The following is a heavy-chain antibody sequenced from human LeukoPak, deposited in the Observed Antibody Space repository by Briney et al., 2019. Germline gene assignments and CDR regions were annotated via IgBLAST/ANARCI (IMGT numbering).Heavy chain of an antibody. CDR2: ISGSGGST. D-gene: IGHD3-9*01. Sequence: PGGSLRLSCAASGFTVSTNYMSWVRQAPGKGLEWVSAISGSGGSTYYADSVKGRFTISRDNSKNTLYLQMNSLRAEDTAVYYCAKHLTYYDILTGYYGACAFAIWGQGTMVTVSS. CDR3: AKHLTYYDILTGYYGACAFAI. CDR1: GFTVSTNY. J-gene: IGHJ3*02. V-gene: IGHV3-23*01.